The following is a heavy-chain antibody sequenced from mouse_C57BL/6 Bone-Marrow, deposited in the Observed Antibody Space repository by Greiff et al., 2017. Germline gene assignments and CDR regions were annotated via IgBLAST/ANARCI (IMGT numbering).Heavy chain of an antibody. D-gene: IGHD3-3*01. V-gene: IGHV14-1*01. CDR1: GFNIKDYY. Sequence: VQLKESGAELVRPGASVKLSCTASGFNIKDYYMHWVKQRPEQGLEWIGRIDPEDGDTEYAPKFQGKATMTADTSSNPAYLQLSSLTSDDNAVYYCTTRGDSSPYYAMDYWGQGTSVTVAT. CDR3: TTRGDSSPYYAMDY. J-gene: IGHJ4*01. CDR2: IDPEDGDT.